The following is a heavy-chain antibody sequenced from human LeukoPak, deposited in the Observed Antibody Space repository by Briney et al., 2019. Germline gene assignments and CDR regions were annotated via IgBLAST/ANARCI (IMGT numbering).Heavy chain of an antibody. CDR1: GFTFSTYS. V-gene: IGHV3-21*01. J-gene: IGHJ4*02. CDR3: AGRACANGVCHFDY. CDR2: ISSTGSFI. Sequence: AWGSLRLSCAASGFTFSTYSMNWVRQAPGKGLEWVSSISSTGSFIYYADSVKGRFTISRDNAKNSLYLQMNTLRAEDTAVYYCAGRACANGVCHFDYWGQGTLVSASS. D-gene: IGHD2-8*01.